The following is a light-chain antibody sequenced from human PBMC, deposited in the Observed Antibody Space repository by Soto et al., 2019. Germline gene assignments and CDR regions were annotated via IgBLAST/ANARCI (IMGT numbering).Light chain of an antibody. Sequence: DIVMTQSPDSLAVSLGERATINCKSSQSVLYSSNNKNYLAWYQQKPGQPPKMLIYWASTRDSGVPDRFSGSGSGTDFTLTISGLQSEDVAVYYCHQYNSSPQTFGQGTKVDIK. V-gene: IGKV4-1*01. CDR1: QSVLYSSNNKNY. CDR2: WAS. CDR3: HQYNSSPQT. J-gene: IGKJ1*01.